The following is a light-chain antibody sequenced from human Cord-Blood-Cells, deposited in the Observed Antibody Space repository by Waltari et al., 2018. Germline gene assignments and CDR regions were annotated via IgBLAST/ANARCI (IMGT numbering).Light chain of an antibody. V-gene: IGLV2-8*01. CDR3: SSYAGSNNVV. J-gene: IGLJ2*01. CDR2: EVS. CDR1: SSDVGGYNY. Sequence: QSALTQPPSASGSPGQSVTISCTGTSSDVGGYNYVSWYQQHPGKAPKLMIYEVSKLPSGVPDRFSVSKSGNTASLTVSGLQSEDEADYYCSSYAGSNNVVFGGGTKLTVL.